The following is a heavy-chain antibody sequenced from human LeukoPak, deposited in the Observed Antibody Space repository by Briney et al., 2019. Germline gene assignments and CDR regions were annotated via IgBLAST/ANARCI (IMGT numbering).Heavy chain of an antibody. D-gene: IGHD2-21*02. Sequence: PGGSLRLSCAASGFTVSSNYMSWVRQAPGKGLEWVSVIYSGGSTYYAGSVKGRFTISRDNSKNTLYLQMNSLRAEDTAVYYCARDVRMTLDYWGQGTLVTVSS. CDR3: ARDVRMTLDY. CDR1: GFTVSSNY. J-gene: IGHJ4*02. CDR2: IYSGGST. V-gene: IGHV3-53*01.